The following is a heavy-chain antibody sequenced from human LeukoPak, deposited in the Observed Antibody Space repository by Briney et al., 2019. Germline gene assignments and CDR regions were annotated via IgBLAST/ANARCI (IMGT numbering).Heavy chain of an antibody. V-gene: IGHV4-34*01. CDR1: GGSFSGYY. CDR2: INHSGST. J-gene: IGHJ4*02. CDR3: ARGYSSSSAGGFDY. D-gene: IGHD6-6*01. Sequence: SETLSLTCAVYGGSFSGYYWSWMRQPPGKGLEWSGEINHSGSTNYNPSLTSRGTISVDTSKNQFSLKLSSVTAADTAVYYCARGYSSSSAGGFDYWGQGTLVTVSS.